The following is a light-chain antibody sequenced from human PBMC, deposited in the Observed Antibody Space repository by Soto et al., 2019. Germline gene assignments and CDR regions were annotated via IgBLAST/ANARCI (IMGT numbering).Light chain of an antibody. Sequence: QSALTQPASVAGSPGQSITISCTGTSSDVGGYNYVSWYQQHPGKAPKLMIYDVSNRPSGVSNRFSGSKSGNTASLTISGLQAEDAADYYCSSYTDSSTRVFGGGTQLTVL. J-gene: IGLJ7*01. CDR1: SSDVGGYNY. CDR2: DVS. V-gene: IGLV2-14*03. CDR3: SSYTDSSTRV.